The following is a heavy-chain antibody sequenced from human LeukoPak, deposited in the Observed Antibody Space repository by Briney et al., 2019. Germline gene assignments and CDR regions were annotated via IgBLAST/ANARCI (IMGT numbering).Heavy chain of an antibody. V-gene: IGHV4-30-2*01. CDR1: GGSISSGGYS. D-gene: IGHD6-13*01. CDR3: ARGFGSWTVANEFDY. J-gene: IGHJ4*02. CDR2: IYHSGST. Sequence: SETLSLTCAVSGGSISSGGYSWSWIRQPPGKGLEWIGYIYHSGSTYYNPSLKSRVTISVDTSKNQFSLKLSSVTAADTAVYYCARGFGSWTVANEFDYWGQGTLVTVSS.